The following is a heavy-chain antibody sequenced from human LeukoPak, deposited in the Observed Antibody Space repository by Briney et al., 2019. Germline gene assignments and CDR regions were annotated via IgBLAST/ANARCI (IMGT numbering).Heavy chain of an antibody. CDR2: IYYSGST. CDR1: GGSFSAYY. V-gene: IGHV4-59*01. D-gene: IGHD4-17*01. Sequence: PSETLSLTCAVYGGSFSAYYWSWIRQPPGKGLEWIGYIYYSGSTNYNPSLKSRVTISVDTSKNQFSLKLSSVTAADTAVYYCARERDYGDYGYYYYGMDVWGQGTTVTVSS. CDR3: ARERDYGDYGYYYYGMDV. J-gene: IGHJ6*02.